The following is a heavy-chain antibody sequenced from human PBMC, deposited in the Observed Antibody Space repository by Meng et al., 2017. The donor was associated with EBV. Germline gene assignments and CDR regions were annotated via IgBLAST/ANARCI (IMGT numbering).Heavy chain of an antibody. CDR1: GGILRSFA. V-gene: IGHV1-69*01. D-gene: IGHD4-17*01. Sequence: AQLVQYGAVVKQPGSSATASCKTSGGILRSFAMSWVRQAPGQGLEWMGGIIPLFHTTTYAQKFQGRLHIIADESSATTYMELSSLRSEDTAIYYCASAEHYGDYVFEYWGQGTLVTVSS. CDR2: IIPLFHTT. CDR3: ASAEHYGDYVFEY. J-gene: IGHJ4*02.